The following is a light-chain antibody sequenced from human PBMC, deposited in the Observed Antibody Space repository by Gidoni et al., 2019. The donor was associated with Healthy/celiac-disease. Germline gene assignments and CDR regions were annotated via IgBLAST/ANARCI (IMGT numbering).Light chain of an antibody. CDR1: QGIRND. V-gene: IGKV1-6*01. CDR2: AAS. Sequence: AIQMPQSPSSLSASVGARVPITCRASQGIRNDLGWYQQKPGKAPKLLIYAASSLQSGVPSRFSGSGSGTDFTLTISSLQPEDFATYYCLQDYNYPWTFGQGTKVEIK. J-gene: IGKJ1*01. CDR3: LQDYNYPWT.